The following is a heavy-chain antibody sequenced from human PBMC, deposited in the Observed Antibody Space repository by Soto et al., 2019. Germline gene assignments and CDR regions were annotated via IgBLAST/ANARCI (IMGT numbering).Heavy chain of an antibody. V-gene: IGHV4-59*12. CDR1: NGAISGIS. CDR2: IHYSGRT. D-gene: IGHD1-26*01. J-gene: IGHJ4*02. Sequence: QVQLQASGPGLVKPSETLSLTCSVPNGAISGISWTWIRQPPRKILEWIGYIHYSGRTDYNPSLTSRATMSVATSTIPFSLTLKSITAADTAVYYCVRVGVGIGNHFDSWGRGALGTVSS. CDR3: VRVGVGIGNHFDS.